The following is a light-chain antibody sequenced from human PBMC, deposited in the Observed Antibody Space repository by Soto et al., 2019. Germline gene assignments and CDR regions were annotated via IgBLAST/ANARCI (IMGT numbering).Light chain of an antibody. Sequence: EIVVTQSPATLSVSPGERATLSCRASQSVSSYLAWYQQKPGQAPRLLIYDASNRATGTPARFSGSGSGTDFTLTISSLEPEDFAVYYCQRETFGGGTKVDIK. J-gene: IGKJ4*01. V-gene: IGKV3-11*01. CDR1: QSVSSY. CDR3: QRET. CDR2: DAS.